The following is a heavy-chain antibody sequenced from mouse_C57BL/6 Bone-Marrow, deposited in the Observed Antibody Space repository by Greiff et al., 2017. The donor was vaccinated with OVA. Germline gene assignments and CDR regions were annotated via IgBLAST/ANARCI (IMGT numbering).Heavy chain of an antibody. V-gene: IGHV1-42*01. J-gene: IGHJ2*01. CDR3: ARSDYDGWFDD. Sequence: VHLQQSGPELVKPGASVKISCKASGYKFTDYYMNWVKQSPEKSLEWIGEINPNNGGTTYNQKFKAKATLTVDKSSSTAYMQLKSLTSEDSAVDYCARSDYDGWFDDWGQGTTLTVSS. CDR2: INPNNGGT. D-gene: IGHD2-4*01. CDR1: GYKFTDYY.